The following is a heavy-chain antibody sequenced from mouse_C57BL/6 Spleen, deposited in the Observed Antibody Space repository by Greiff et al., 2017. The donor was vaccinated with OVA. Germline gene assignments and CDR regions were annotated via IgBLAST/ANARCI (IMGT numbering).Heavy chain of an antibody. Sequence: QVQLQQPGAELVMPGASVKLSCKASGYTFTSYWMHWVKQRPGQGLEWIGEIDPSDSYTNYNQKFKGKSTLTVDKSSSTAYMQLSSLTSEDSAVYYCARLIITTVGYFDVWGTGTTVTVSS. J-gene: IGHJ1*03. CDR2: IDPSDSYT. V-gene: IGHV1-69*01. CDR3: ARLIITTVGYFDV. D-gene: IGHD1-1*01. CDR1: GYTFTSYW.